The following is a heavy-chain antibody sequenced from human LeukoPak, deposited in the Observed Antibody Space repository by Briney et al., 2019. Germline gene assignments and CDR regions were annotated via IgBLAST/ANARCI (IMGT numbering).Heavy chain of an antibody. J-gene: IGHJ6*03. Sequence: ASVKVSCKASGYTFTGYYMHRVRHAPGQGIEWMEWINPNSGGTNYAQKFQGRVTMTRNTSTNTAYMKLSSLRSEDTAVYYCARSCGGDCRYYYYYMDVWGKGTTVTISS. CDR2: INPNSGGT. CDR3: ARSCGGDCRYYYYYMDV. V-gene: IGHV1-2*02. D-gene: IGHD2-21*02. CDR1: GYTFTGYY.